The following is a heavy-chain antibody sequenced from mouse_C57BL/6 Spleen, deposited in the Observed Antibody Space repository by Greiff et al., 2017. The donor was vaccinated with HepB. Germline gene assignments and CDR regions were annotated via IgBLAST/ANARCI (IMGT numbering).Heavy chain of an antibody. J-gene: IGHJ2*01. CDR3: ARSSTVVATN. V-gene: IGHV5-17*01. D-gene: IGHD1-1*01. Sequence: EVKLVESGGGLVKPGGSLKLSCAASGFTFSDYGMQWVRKTPEKGLEWVAYISSGSSTIYYADTVKGRFTISRENAKNTLFLQMTSLRSEDTAMYYCARSSTVVATNWGPGATLTVSS. CDR1: GFTFSDYG. CDR2: ISSGSSTI.